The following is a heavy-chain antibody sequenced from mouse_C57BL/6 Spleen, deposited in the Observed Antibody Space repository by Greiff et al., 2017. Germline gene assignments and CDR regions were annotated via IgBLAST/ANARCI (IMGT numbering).Heavy chain of an antibody. CDR2: ISSGGDYI. CDR3: TRDVYSKGAMDY. CDR1: GFTFSSYA. J-gene: IGHJ4*01. D-gene: IGHD2-5*01. Sequence: EVQLVESGEGLVKPGGSLKLSCAASGFTFSSYAMSWVRQTPEKRLEWVAYISSGGDYIYYADTVKGRFTISRDNARNTLYLQMSSLKSEDTAMYYCTRDVYSKGAMDYWGQGTSVTVSS. V-gene: IGHV5-9-1*02.